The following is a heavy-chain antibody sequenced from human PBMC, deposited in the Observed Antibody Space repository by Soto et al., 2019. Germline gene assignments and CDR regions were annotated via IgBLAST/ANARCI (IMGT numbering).Heavy chain of an antibody. V-gene: IGHV4-59*01. J-gene: IGHJ4*02. CDR3: ASISYDFWSGYYPTPSFDY. Sequence: PSETLSLTCTVSGGSISSYYWSWIRQPPGKGLEWIGYIYYSGSTNYNPSLKSRVTISVDTSKNQFSLKLSSVTAADTAVYYCASISYDFWSGYYPTPSFDYWGQGTLATVS. CDR1: GGSISSYY. D-gene: IGHD3-3*01. CDR2: IYYSGST.